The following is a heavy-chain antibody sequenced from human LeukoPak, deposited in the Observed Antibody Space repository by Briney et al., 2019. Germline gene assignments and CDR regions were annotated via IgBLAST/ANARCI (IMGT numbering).Heavy chain of an antibody. Sequence: GASVKVSCKTSGATFVSFDINWVRQAPGQGLEWMGRIIPILGATNYAQKFQGTVTLTADTSTNTAYMELSNLRSEDTALYFCASRSHRKAFVIWGQGTMVTVSS. CDR2: IIPILGAT. J-gene: IGHJ3*02. CDR1: GATFVSFD. D-gene: IGHD1-14*01. CDR3: ASRSHRKAFVI. V-gene: IGHV1-69*04.